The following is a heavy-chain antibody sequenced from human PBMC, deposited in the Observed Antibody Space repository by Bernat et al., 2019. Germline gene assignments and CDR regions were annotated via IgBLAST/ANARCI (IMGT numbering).Heavy chain of an antibody. CDR3: TTDHGSYDYVWGSYRAQDAFDI. CDR1: GFTFINAW. J-gene: IGHJ3*02. Sequence: DVQLVESGVGFVKPGGSLRLSCAASGFTFINAWMSWVLQAPVNRLECVCRIKSKTDGGTTDYAAPVKGRFTISRDDSKNTLYLQMNSLKTEDTDVYYCTTDHGSYDYVWGSYRAQDAFDIWGQGTMVTVSS. D-gene: IGHD3-16*02. V-gene: IGHV3-15*01. CDR2: IKSKTDGGTT.